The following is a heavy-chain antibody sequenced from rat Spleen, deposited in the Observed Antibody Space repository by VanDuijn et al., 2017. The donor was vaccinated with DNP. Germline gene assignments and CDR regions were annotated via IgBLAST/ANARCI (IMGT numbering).Heavy chain of an antibody. Sequence: EVQLVESGGGLVQPGRSIKLSCVASGFIFSNYYMAWVRQAPAKGLEWVASISTGRGTTYYPDSMKGRLTISRDNSKSTLYLQVDSLRSEDTATYYCARLNYYDGYYHDYWGQGVMVTVSS. CDR2: ISTGRGTT. CDR1: GFIFSNYY. D-gene: IGHD1-12*03. J-gene: IGHJ2*01. V-gene: IGHV5-25*01. CDR3: ARLNYYDGYYHDY.